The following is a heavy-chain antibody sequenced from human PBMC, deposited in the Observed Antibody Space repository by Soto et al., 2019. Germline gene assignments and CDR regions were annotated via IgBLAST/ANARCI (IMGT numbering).Heavy chain of an antibody. CDR3: ARVREEFYMMDY. CDR2: IYYSGST. V-gene: IGHV4-31*03. CDR1: GGSISGDY. D-gene: IGHD3-10*01. J-gene: IGHJ4*02. Sequence: SETLSLSCPVSGGSISGDYWSCIRQHPGEGLEWIGYIYYSGSTYYNPSLKSRVTISVDTAKNQFSLKLSAVTAADTAVYYCARVREEFYMMDYWGQGNPVTVSS.